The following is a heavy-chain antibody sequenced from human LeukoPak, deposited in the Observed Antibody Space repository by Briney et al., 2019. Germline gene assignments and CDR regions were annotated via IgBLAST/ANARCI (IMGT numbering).Heavy chain of an antibody. J-gene: IGHJ4*02. D-gene: IGHD3-3*01. V-gene: IGHV1-69*13. Sequence: ASVKVSYKASGGTFSSYAISWVRQAPGQGLEWMGGIIPIFGTANYAQKFQGRVTITADESTSTAYMELSSLRSEDTAVYYCARSYDFWSGLDYWGQGTLVTVSS. CDR1: GGTFSSYA. CDR3: ARSYDFWSGLDY. CDR2: IIPIFGTA.